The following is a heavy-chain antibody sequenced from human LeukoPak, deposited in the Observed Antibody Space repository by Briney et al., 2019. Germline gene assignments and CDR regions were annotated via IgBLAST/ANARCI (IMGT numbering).Heavy chain of an antibody. CDR2: IKTSGTT. J-gene: IGHJ5*02. CDR3: ARGGVTGTTNWFDP. CDR1: GGSITSGTYY. Sequence: KPSQTLSLTCTVSGGSITSGTYYWTWIRQPAGKALEWVWYIKTSGTTDYNPSLKSRVAISVDTSKNQFSLKMSSVTAADTAVYYCARGGVTGTTNWFDPWGQGILVTVSS. V-gene: IGHV4-61*09. D-gene: IGHD1-7*01.